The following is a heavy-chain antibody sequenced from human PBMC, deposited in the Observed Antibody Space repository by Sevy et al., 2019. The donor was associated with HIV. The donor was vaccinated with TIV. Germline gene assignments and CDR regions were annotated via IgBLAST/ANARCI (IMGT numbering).Heavy chain of an antibody. V-gene: IGHV1-18*01. D-gene: IGHD3-3*01. CDR1: GYTFTTYG. CDR3: ARDRQITIFGVVTGTGMHV. J-gene: IGHJ6*02. CDR2: ISGYNGNT. Sequence: ASVKVSCKASGYTFTTYGISWVRQAPGQGLEWMGWISGYNGNTNYAQKFQGRVTMTTDTSTTTAYMELRSLRSDDTAVYYCARDRQITIFGVVTGTGMHVWGQGTTVTVSS.